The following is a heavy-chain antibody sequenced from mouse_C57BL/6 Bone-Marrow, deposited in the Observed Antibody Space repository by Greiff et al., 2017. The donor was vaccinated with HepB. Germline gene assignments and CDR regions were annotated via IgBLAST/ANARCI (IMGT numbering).Heavy chain of an antibody. CDR2: IWTGGGT. CDR1: GFSLTSYA. D-gene: IGHD1-1*01. Sequence: VQRVESGPGLVAPSQSLSITCTVSGFSLTSYAISWVRQPPGKGLEWLGVIWTGGGTNYNSALKSRLSISKDNSKSQVFLKMNSLQTDDTARYYCARNTYYYGSSYWGAMDYWGQGTSVTVSS. CDR3: ARNTYYYGSSYWGAMDY. J-gene: IGHJ4*01. V-gene: IGHV2-9-1*01.